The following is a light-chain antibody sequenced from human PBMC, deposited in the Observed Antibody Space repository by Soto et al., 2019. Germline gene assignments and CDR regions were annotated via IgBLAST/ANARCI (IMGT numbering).Light chain of an antibody. Sequence: EIVMTQSPATLSVYTGERATLSCRASQSVSSNLAWYQQKPGQAPRLLIYGASTRATGIPARFSGSGSGTEFTLTISSLQSEDFAVYYCQQYNNPSTFGQGTKVDI. CDR1: QSVSSN. V-gene: IGKV3-15*01. CDR2: GAS. CDR3: QQYNNPST. J-gene: IGKJ1*01.